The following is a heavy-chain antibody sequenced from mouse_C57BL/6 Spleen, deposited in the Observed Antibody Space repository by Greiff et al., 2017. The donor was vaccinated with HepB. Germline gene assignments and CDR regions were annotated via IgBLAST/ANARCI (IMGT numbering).Heavy chain of an antibody. J-gene: IGHJ2*01. CDR3: TRVPGSSRYFDY. CDR2: ISSGGDYI. Sequence: EVKLMESGEGLVKPGGSLKLSCAASGFTFSSYAMSWVRQTPEKRLEWVAYISSGGDYIYYADTVKGRFTISRDNARNTLYLQMSSLKSEDTAMYYCTRVPGSSRYFDYWGQGTTLTVSS. CDR1: GFTFSSYA. D-gene: IGHD1-1*01. V-gene: IGHV5-9-1*02.